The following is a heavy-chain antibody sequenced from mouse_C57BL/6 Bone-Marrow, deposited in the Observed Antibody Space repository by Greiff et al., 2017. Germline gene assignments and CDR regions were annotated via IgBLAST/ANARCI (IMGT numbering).Heavy chain of an antibody. Sequence: VQLQQSGAELVKPGASVKMSCKASGYTFTSYWITWVKQRPGQGLEWIGDIYPGSGSTNYNEKFKSKATLTVDTSSSTAYMQLSSLTSEDSAVYYCARNDYGSSSFYWGQGTTLTVSS. CDR1: GYTFTSYW. D-gene: IGHD1-1*01. V-gene: IGHV1-55*01. CDR3: ARNDYGSSSFY. J-gene: IGHJ2*01. CDR2: IYPGSGST.